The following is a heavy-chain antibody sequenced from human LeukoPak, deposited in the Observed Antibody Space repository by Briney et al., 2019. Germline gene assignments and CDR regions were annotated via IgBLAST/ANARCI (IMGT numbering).Heavy chain of an antibody. V-gene: IGHV3-33*01. CDR3: ARAVVVTHFTVGLDP. CDR2: IWYDGGNQ. J-gene: IGHJ5*02. Sequence: GRSPRLSCAASGFTFSNYGMHWVRQAPGKGLEWVAVIWYDGGNQYYADSVKGRFTISRDNSKNTLYLQMNSLRAEDTAVYYCARAVVVTHFTVGLDPWGQGTLVTVSS. CDR1: GFTFSNYG. D-gene: IGHD2-21*02.